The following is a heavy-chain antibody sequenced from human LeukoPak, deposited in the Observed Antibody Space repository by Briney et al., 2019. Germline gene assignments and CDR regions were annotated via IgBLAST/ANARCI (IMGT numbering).Heavy chain of an antibody. V-gene: IGHV4-39*01. D-gene: IGHD5-18*01. CDR3: ARRGDSYGDIDY. Sequence: SETLSLTCTVSGGSISSSSYYWGWIRQPPGKGLEWIGSIYYSGSTYYNPSLKSRVTISVDTSKNQFSLKLSSVTAADTTVYYCARRGDSYGDIDYWGQGTLVTVSS. J-gene: IGHJ4*02. CDR2: IYYSGST. CDR1: GGSISSSSYY.